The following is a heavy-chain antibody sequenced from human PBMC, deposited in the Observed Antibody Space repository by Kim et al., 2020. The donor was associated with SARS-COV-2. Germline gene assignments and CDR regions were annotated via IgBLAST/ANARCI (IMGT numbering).Heavy chain of an antibody. CDR3: AKVNTYYDFWSGYYYFDY. CDR2: ISYDGSNK. V-gene: IGHV3-30*18. Sequence: GGSLRLSCAASGFTFSSYGMHWVRQAPGKGLEWVAVISYDGSNKYYADSVKGRFTISRDNSKNTLYLQMNSLRAEDTAVYYCAKVNTYYDFWSGYYYFDYWGQGTLVTVSS. J-gene: IGHJ4*02. D-gene: IGHD3-3*01. CDR1: GFTFSSYG.